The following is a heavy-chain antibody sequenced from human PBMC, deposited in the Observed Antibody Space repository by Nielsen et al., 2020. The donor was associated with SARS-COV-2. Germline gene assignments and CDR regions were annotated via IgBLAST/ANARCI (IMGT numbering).Heavy chain of an antibody. V-gene: IGHV4-59*01. D-gene: IGHD3-10*01. Sequence: GSLRLSCTVSGGSISSYYWSWIRQPPGKGLEWIGYIYYSGSTNYNPSLKSRVTISVDTSKNQFSLKLSSVTAADTAVYYCARTSMVRGVIKARRYYGMDVWGQGTTVTVSS. CDR1: GGSISSYY. J-gene: IGHJ6*02. CDR2: IYYSGST. CDR3: ARTSMVRGVIKARRYYGMDV.